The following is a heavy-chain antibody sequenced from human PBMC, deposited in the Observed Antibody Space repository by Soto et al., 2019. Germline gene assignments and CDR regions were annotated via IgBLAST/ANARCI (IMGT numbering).Heavy chain of an antibody. CDR1: GFTFSDYW. CDR3: ARAVGHNYGNFNY. D-gene: IGHD5-18*01. Sequence: GGSLRLSCAASGFTFSDYWMQWVRQAPGKGLVWVSRISNDGSYTTYADSVKGRFTISRDNAKNTVYLQMNSLRAEDTAVYFCARAVGHNYGNFNYWGQGTLVTVSS. CDR2: ISNDGSYT. V-gene: IGHV3-74*01. J-gene: IGHJ4*02.